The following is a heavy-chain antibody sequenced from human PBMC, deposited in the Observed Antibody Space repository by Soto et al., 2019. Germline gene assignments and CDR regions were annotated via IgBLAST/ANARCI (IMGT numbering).Heavy chain of an antibody. D-gene: IGHD5-18*01. CDR2: ITGSGDYT. V-gene: IGHV3-23*01. J-gene: IGHJ4*02. Sequence: GGSLRLSCAASGFTFSNYAMSWVRQAPGKGLEWVSSITGSGDYTYYADSVKGRFTISKDNSKNTLYLQMNSLRSEDTAVYYCAAGVQLWTHDYWGQGTLVTVSS. CDR1: GFTFSNYA. CDR3: AAGVQLWTHDY.